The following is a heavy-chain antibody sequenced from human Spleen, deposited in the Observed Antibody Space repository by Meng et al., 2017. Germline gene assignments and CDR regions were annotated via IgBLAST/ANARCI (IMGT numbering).Heavy chain of an antibody. D-gene: IGHD6-19*01. CDR1: GFIFSDYW. CDR3: ARDQSSRYSSGWYEFDY. J-gene: IGHJ4*02. CDR2: INSDGNSI. V-gene: IGHV3-74*01. Sequence: GESLKISCAASGFIFSDYWMHWVRQAPGKGLVWVSRINSDGNSIDYADSVKGRFTVSRDNAKNTLYLQMSSLGAEDTAVYFCARDQSSRYSSGWYEFDYWGQGTLVTVSS.